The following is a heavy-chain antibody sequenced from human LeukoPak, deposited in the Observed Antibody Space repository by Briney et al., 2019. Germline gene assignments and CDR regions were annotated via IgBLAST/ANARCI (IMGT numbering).Heavy chain of an antibody. CDR2: IYPGDSDT. V-gene: IGHV5-51*01. D-gene: IGHD4-17*01. CDR1: GYSFTSYW. Sequence: GASLKISCKGSGYSFTSYWIAWVRQMPGKGLEWMGIIYPGDSDTRYSPSFQGQVTISGEKTISTPSLEWKRLKASGTAKYYCARYGDYGGGGTNWFDPWGQGTLDTVSS. J-gene: IGHJ5*02. CDR3: ARYGDYGGGGTNWFDP.